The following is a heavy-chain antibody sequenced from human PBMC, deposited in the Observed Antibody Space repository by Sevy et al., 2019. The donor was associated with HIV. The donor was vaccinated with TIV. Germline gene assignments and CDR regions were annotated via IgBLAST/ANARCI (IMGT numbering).Heavy chain of an antibody. CDR3: ARSRYYFDS. D-gene: IGHD3-9*01. CDR2: IGSSGPG. J-gene: IGHJ4*02. Sequence: SETLSLTCNVSGASITSYYWSWIRQPPGKGLEWVGDIGSSGPGNYNPSLKSRVTLSVDTTKSHFCLKLRSVTAVDTAVYYCARSRYYFDSWGQGALVTVSS. CDR1: GASITSYY. V-gene: IGHV4-4*08.